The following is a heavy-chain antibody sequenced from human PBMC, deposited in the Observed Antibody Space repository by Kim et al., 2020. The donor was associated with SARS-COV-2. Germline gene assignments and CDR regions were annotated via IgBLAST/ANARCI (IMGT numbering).Heavy chain of an antibody. CDR3: ARDLDYGSGSDYGMDV. V-gene: IGHV3-11*06. Sequence: SVKGRFTISRDNAKNSLYPHMNSLRAEDTAVYYCARDLDYGSGSDYGMDVWGQGTTVTVSS. J-gene: IGHJ6*02. D-gene: IGHD3-10*01.